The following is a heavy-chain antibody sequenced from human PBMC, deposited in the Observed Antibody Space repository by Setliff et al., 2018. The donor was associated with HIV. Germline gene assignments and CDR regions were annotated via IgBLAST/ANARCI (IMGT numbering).Heavy chain of an antibody. D-gene: IGHD6-25*01. Sequence: PGESLKISCKGSGYSFTNYWIGWVRQMPGKGLEWMGIIYPGDSDTRYSPSLQGQVTISADKSTTTAYLDWASLKASDTAMYYCVRYIGAAAGYIDHWGQGTLVTVSS. V-gene: IGHV5-51*01. J-gene: IGHJ4*02. CDR1: GYSFTNYW. CDR2: IYPGDSDT. CDR3: VRYIGAAAGYIDH.